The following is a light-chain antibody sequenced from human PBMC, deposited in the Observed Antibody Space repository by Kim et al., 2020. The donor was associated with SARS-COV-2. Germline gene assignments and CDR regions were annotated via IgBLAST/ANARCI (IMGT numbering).Light chain of an antibody. CDR3: GTWDTNLSAAV. CDR1: SSNIGKNY. V-gene: IGLV1-51*01. J-gene: IGLJ2*01. CDR2: DNN. Sequence: QSVLTQPPSLSAAPGQKVTISCSGTSSNIGKNYVSWYQQLPGTAPRLLIYDNNERPSEIPDRFSGSKSGTSATLDITGLQTGDEADYYCGTWDTNLSAAVFGGGTQLTVL.